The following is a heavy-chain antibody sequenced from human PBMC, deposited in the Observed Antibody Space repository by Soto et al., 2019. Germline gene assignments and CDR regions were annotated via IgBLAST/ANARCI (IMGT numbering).Heavy chain of an antibody. D-gene: IGHD2-21*02. CDR3: ARDGGRGGDLDY. J-gene: IGHJ4*02. CDR1: GFTFSNYC. CDR2: IKRDGSSI. Sequence: EVQLVESGGGLVQPGGSLRLSCAASGFTFSNYCMDWVRQAPGKGLVWVSRIKRDGSSISYADSVKGRFTISRDNAKNTLYLQMNSLGAEDTAVYDCARDGGRGGDLDYWGQGTLVTVSS. V-gene: IGHV3-74*01.